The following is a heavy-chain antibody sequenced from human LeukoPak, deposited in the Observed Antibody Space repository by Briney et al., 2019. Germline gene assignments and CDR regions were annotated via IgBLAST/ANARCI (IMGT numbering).Heavy chain of an antibody. Sequence: GESLKISCKGSGYSFTSYWIGWVRQMPGKGLEWMGIIYPGDSDTRYSPSFQGQVTNSADKSISTAYLQWSSLKASDTAMYYCARSSSSSWYYFDYWGQGTLVTVSS. CDR1: GYSFTSYW. V-gene: IGHV5-51*01. D-gene: IGHD6-13*01. J-gene: IGHJ4*02. CDR2: IYPGDSDT. CDR3: ARSSSSSWYYFDY.